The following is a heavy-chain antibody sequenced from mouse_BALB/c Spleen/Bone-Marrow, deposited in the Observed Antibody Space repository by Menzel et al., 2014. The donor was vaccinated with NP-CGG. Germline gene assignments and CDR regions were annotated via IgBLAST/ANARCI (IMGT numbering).Heavy chain of an antibody. CDR3: ARDGNYRYAIDY. J-gene: IGHJ4*01. Sequence: QVQLQQSGAELVKPGASVKLSCMASGFTFTSYWIHWVKQRPGQGPEWIGEINPSNGRTNYNEKFKSKATLTEDKSSSTASMQLSSLTSEDTAVYYGARDGNYRYAIDYWGQGTSVTVSA. CDR2: INPSNGRT. D-gene: IGHD2-1*01. V-gene: IGHV1S81*02. CDR1: GFTFTSYW.